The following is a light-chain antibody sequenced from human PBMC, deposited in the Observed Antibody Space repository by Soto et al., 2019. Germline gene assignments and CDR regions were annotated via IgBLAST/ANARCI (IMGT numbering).Light chain of an antibody. V-gene: IGKV3-11*01. CDR2: GAS. Sequence: EVVLTQSPATLSLSPGERATLSCRASQSVSTYLAWYQQKPGQPPRLLIYGASNRATGTLARFSGSGSGTDFTLTISSLEPEDFAVYYCHQRSNWPPFTFGPGTKVEIK. CDR1: QSVSTY. CDR3: HQRSNWPPFT. J-gene: IGKJ3*01.